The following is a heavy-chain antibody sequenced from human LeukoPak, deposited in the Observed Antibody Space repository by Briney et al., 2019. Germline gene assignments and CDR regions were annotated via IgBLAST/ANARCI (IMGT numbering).Heavy chain of an antibody. CDR1: GYSISSGYY. V-gene: IGHV4-4*07. CDR3: ARGRGYSGYDFPYYYYGMDV. Sequence: SETLSPTCTVSGYSISSGYYWSWIRQPAGKGLEWIGRIYTSGSTNYNPSLKSRVTMSVDTSKNQFSLKLSSVTAADTAVYYCARGRGYSGYDFPYYYYGMDVWGQGTTVTVSS. J-gene: IGHJ6*02. CDR2: IYTSGST. D-gene: IGHD5-12*01.